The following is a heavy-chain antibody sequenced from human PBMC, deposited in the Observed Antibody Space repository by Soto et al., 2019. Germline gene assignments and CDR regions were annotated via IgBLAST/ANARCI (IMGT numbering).Heavy chain of an antibody. CDR3: ARMIVVVPAAHTGGHWFDP. CDR2: IFSNDEK. V-gene: IGHV2-26*01. Sequence: QGTLKESGPVLVKPTETLTLTCTVSGFSLSNARMGVSWIRQPPGKALEWLAHIFSNDEKSYSTSLKSRLTISKDTSKSQVVLTMTNMDPVDTATYYCARMIVVVPAAHTGGHWFDPWGQGTLVTVSS. CDR1: GFSLSNARMG. J-gene: IGHJ5*02. D-gene: IGHD2-2*01.